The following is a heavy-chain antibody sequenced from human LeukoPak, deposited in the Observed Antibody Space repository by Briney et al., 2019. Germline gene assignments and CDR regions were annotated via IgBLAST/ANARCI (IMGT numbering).Heavy chain of an antibody. D-gene: IGHD3-10*01. Sequence: PSETLSLTCTVSGGSISSSSYDWGWIRQPPGKGLEWIGSIYYSGSTYYNPSLKSRVTISVDTSKNQFSLKLSSVTAADTAVYYCARHGLLWFGESFDYWGQGTLVTVSS. J-gene: IGHJ4*02. V-gene: IGHV4-39*01. CDR2: IYYSGST. CDR1: GGSISSSSYD. CDR3: ARHGLLWFGESFDY.